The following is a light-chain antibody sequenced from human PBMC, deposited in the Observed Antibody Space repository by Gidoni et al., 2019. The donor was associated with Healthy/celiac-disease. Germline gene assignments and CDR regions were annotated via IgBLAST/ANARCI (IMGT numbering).Light chain of an antibody. CDR3: SSYAGSNNFVV. CDR2: EVS. Sequence: QSALTQPPPASGSPGQSVTISCTGTSSDVGGYNYVSWYQQHPGKAPKLMIYEVSKRPSGVPDRFSGSKSGNTASLTVSGLQAEDEADYYCSSYAGSNNFVVFGGGTKLTAL. J-gene: IGLJ2*01. CDR1: SSDVGGYNY. V-gene: IGLV2-8*01.